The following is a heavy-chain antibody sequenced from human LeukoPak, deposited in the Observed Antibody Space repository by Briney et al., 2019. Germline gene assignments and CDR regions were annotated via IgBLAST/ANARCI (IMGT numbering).Heavy chain of an antibody. V-gene: IGHV3-15*07. D-gene: IGHD2-21*02. CDR2: IKSESDGGTT. J-gene: IGHJ4*02. Sequence: GGSLRLSCAASGIIFNNVWMNWVRQAPGKGLEWVARIKSESDGGTTDYAAPVKGRFTISRDDSKNTLYLQMNSLKTDDTALYYCTTRRVNTGVVTGDFWGQGTLVTVSS. CDR1: GIIFNNVW. CDR3: TTRRVNTGVVTGDF.